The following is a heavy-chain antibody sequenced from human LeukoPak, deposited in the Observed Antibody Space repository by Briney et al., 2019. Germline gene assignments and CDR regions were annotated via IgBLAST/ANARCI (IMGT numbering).Heavy chain of an antibody. D-gene: IGHD3-10*01. CDR3: ARALVNTYYYGSGSYQNSYYYYDMDV. CDR2: INHSGST. V-gene: IGHV4-34*01. Sequence: SETLSLTCAVYGGSFSAYSWSWIRQPPGKGLEWSGEINHSGSTNYNPSLKSRVTISVDTSKNQFSLKLSSVTAADTAVYYCARALVNTYYYGSGSYQNSYYYYDMDVWGQGTTVTVSS. CDR1: GGSFSAYS. J-gene: IGHJ6*02.